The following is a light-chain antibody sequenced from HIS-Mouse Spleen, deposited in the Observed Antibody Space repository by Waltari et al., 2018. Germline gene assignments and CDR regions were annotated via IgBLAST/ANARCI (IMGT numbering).Light chain of an antibody. J-gene: IGLJ3*02. V-gene: IGLV6-57*02. Sequence: NFMLTQPHSVSESPGKTVTISCTGSSGRIASNYVQWYQQRPGSAPPTVIYEDNQRPSGVPDRFSGSIDSSSNSASLTISGLKTEDEADYYCQSYDSSNQVFGGGTKLTVL. CDR2: EDN. CDR3: QSYDSSNQV. CDR1: SGRIASNY.